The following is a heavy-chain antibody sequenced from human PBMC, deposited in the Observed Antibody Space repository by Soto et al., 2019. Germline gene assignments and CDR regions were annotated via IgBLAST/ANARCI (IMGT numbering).Heavy chain of an antibody. J-gene: IGHJ4*02. D-gene: IGHD2-21*02. Sequence: QVQLRESGPGLLKPSETLSLTCSVSGDSVASDTYFWTWIRQPPGKGLEWIADISYTGGTNYNPSLKSRCTISVATSRNQCSLKVTSVTAADTATYFCARVVVVVTVDYWGQGAQVTVS. CDR3: ARVVVVVTVDY. V-gene: IGHV4-61*01. CDR1: GDSVASDTYF. CDR2: ISYTGGT.